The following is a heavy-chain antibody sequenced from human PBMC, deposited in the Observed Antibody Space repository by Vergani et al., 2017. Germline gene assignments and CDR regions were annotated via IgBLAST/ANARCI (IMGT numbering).Heavy chain of an antibody. D-gene: IGHD1/OR15-1a*01. CDR1: GFTFSDYY. J-gene: IGHJ4*02. CDR3: ARDQGDYNWNNLARHFN. V-gene: IGHV3-11*06. CDR2: ISSSSSYT. Sequence: QVQLVESGGGLVKPGGSLRLSCAASGFTFSDYYMSWIRQAPGKGLEWVSYISSSSSYTNYADSVKGRFTIPRDNAKNSLYLQMNSLRAEDTAVYYCARDQGDYNWNNLARHFNWGQGTLVTVSS.